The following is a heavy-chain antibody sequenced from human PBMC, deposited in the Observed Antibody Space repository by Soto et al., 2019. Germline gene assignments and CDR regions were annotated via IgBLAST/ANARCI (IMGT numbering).Heavy chain of an antibody. D-gene: IGHD1-26*01. CDR3: ARQLERRVGAASH. CDR2: IGPYGNSK. V-gene: IGHV3-11*01. CDR1: GFSFRDYF. J-gene: IGHJ4*02. Sequence: QVQLVESGGGLVKPGESLRVPCAASGFSFRDYFMSWMRQAPGKGLEWVAYIGPYGNSKYYADSVKGRFTISRDNTKNSLFLQMSSLRDDDTAVYYCARQLERRVGAASHWGQGTRVSVSS.